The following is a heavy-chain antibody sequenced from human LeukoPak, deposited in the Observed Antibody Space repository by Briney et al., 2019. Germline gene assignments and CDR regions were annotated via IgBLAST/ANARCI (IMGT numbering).Heavy chain of an antibody. CDR3: ATQVGTKRGDGFDI. D-gene: IGHD1-26*01. Sequence: GGSLRLSCAAPGFTFSSYSMNWVRQAPGKGLEWVSYISSSSSTIYYADSVKGRFTISRDNAKNSLYLQMNSLRAEDTAVYYCATQVGTKRGDGFDIWGQGRMVTVSS. V-gene: IGHV3-48*01. CDR2: ISSSSSTI. CDR1: GFTFSSYS. J-gene: IGHJ3*02.